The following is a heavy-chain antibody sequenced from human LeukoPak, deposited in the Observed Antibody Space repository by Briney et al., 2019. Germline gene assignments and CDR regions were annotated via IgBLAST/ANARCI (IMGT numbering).Heavy chain of an antibody. CDR3: AKDRVGFNWFDP. J-gene: IGHJ5*02. V-gene: IGHV3-23*01. D-gene: IGHD1-26*01. CDR1: GFPFSSHG. CDR2: ISGSGGST. Sequence: GGTLRLSCAASGFPFSSHGMSWVRQAPGKGLEWVSGISGSGGSTYYADSVKGRFTISRDNSKNTLYLQMNSLRAEDTAVYYCAKDRVGFNWFDPWGQGTLVTVSS.